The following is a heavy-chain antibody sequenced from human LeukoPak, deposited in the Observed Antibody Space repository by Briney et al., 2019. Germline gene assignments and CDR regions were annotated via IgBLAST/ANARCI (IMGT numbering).Heavy chain of an antibody. J-gene: IGHJ6*03. D-gene: IGHD3-10*01. CDR1: GYTLTELS. V-gene: IGHV1-24*01. CDR2: FDPEDGET. Sequence: ASVKVSCKVSGYTLTELSMHWVRQAPGKGLEWMGGFDPEDGETIYAQKFQGRVTMTEDTSTDTAYMELSSLRSEDTAVYYCARSYGSGSLYYYYYMDVWGKGTTVTVSS. CDR3: ARSYGSGSLYYYYYMDV.